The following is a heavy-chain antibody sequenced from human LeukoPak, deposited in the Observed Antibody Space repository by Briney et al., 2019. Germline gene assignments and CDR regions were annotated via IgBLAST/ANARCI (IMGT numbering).Heavy chain of an antibody. Sequence: ASVKVSCKASGYIFTSYDINWVRPAPGQGLEWVGWIYPKNDKTGYAEKFQGRVTMTTDMSTNTAFMEMKNLTSDDTAVYFCARKLSGYSSGWYPDYWGQGTLVIVSS. V-gene: IGHV1-8*01. J-gene: IGHJ4*02. CDR2: IYPKNDKT. D-gene: IGHD6-19*01. CDR1: GYIFTSYD. CDR3: ARKLSGYSSGWYPDY.